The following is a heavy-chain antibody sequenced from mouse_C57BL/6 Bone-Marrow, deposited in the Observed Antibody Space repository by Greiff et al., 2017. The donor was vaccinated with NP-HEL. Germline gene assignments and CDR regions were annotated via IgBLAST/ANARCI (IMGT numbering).Heavy chain of an antibody. V-gene: IGHV1-59*01. D-gene: IGHD1-1*01. J-gene: IGHJ2*01. CDR3: ARDYGSSFDY. CDR1: GYTFTSYW. Sequence: VQLQQPGAELVRPGTSVKLSCKASGYTFTSYWMHWVKQRPGQGLEWIGVIDPSDSYTNYNQKFKGKATLTADTSSSTAYMQLSSLTSEDSAVYYCARDYGSSFDYWGQGTTLTVSS. CDR2: IDPSDSYT.